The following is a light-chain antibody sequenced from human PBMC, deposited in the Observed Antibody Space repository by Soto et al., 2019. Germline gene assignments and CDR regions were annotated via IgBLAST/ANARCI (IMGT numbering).Light chain of an antibody. V-gene: IGKV3-15*01. J-gene: IGKJ2*01. CDR2: GTS. CDR3: LQYNKWPYT. CDR1: QSVGRN. Sequence: EIVMTQSPVALSVSPGESAALSCRASQSVGRNFAWYQQRPGQAPRVLIYGTSTRATGVPARFSGSGSGTDFHLTLSSLQSEDFAAYTSLQYNKWPYTFGQGTRLEIK.